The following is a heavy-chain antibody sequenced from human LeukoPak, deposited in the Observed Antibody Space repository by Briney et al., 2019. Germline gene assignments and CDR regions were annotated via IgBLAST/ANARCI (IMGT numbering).Heavy chain of an antibody. CDR3: ARGGRQSRDFDY. CDR2: IWYDGSNK. Sequence: PGRSLRLSCAASGFTFSSYGMHWVRQAPGKGLGWVAVIWYDGSNKYYADSVKGRFTISRDNSKNTLYLQMNSLRAEDTAVYYCARGGRQSRDFDYWGQGTLVTVSS. J-gene: IGHJ4*02. CDR1: GFTFSSYG. V-gene: IGHV3-33*01.